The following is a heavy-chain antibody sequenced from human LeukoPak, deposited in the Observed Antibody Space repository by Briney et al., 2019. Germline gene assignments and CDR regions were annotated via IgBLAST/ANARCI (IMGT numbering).Heavy chain of an antibody. Sequence: GGSLRLSCAASGFTFSTYGMHWVRQAPAKALEWVADISYDGSYKSYADSVKGRYTISRANSKNTLHLQMNSLRVEDTAVYYCAKAASGYDYYYDYWGQGTLVTVSS. D-gene: IGHD5-12*01. V-gene: IGHV3-30*18. CDR1: GFTFSTYG. CDR2: ISYDGSYK. J-gene: IGHJ4*02. CDR3: AKAASGYDYYYDY.